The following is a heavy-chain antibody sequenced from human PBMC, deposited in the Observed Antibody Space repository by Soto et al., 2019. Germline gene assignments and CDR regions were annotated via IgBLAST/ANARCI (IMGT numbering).Heavy chain of an antibody. J-gene: IGHJ4*02. Sequence: QVQLVESGGGVVQPGRSLRLSCAASGFTFSSYGVHWVRQAPGKGLEWVAVIWYDGSNKYYADSVKGRFTISRDNSKNTLYLQMNSLRAEDTAVYYCARDSRSGWYGDYFDYWGQGTLVTVSS. CDR2: IWYDGSNK. CDR1: GFTFSSYG. CDR3: ARDSRSGWYGDYFDY. V-gene: IGHV3-33*01. D-gene: IGHD6-19*01.